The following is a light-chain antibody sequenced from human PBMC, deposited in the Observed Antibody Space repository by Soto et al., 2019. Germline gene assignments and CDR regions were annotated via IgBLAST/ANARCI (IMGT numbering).Light chain of an antibody. J-gene: IGLJ1*01. V-gene: IGLV2-14*01. CDR3: SSYTTNNTHV. Sequence: QSVLTQPASVSGSPGQSITISCTGTSSDVGGFNYVSWYQHHPGKAPKLIIYEVSYRPSGVSNRFSGSKSGNTASLTISGLQAEDEADFYCSSYTTNNTHVFGTGTKVTVL. CDR1: SSDVGGFNY. CDR2: EVS.